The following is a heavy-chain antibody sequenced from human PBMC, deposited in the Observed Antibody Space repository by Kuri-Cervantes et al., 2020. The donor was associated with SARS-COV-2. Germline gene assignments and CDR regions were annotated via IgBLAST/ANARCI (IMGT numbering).Heavy chain of an antibody. J-gene: IGHJ4*02. D-gene: IGHD3-10*01. Sequence: GESLKISCAASGFTFSSYAMSWVRQAPGKGLEWVSAISGSGGSTYYADSVKGRFTISRDNSKNTLCLQMNSLRAEDTAVYYCAKDPGFRELLYYFDYWGQGTLVTVSS. CDR2: ISGSGGST. CDR3: AKDPGFRELLYYFDY. V-gene: IGHV3-23*01. CDR1: GFTFSSYA.